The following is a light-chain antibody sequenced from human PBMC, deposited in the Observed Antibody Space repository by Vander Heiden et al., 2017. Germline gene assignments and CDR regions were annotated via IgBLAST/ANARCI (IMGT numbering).Light chain of an antibody. J-gene: IGLJ2*01. CDR3: TSYTSRTTWV. CDR2: DVS. CDR1: RSVVGGYNY. V-gene: IGLV2-14*03. Sequence: QSALTQPASVSGSPGQSITISCTGTRSVVGGYNYVSWYQQHPGKAPKVMIYDVSNRPSGVSNRFSGSKSGNTASLTISGLQAEDEADYYCTSYTSRTTWVFGGGTKLTVL.